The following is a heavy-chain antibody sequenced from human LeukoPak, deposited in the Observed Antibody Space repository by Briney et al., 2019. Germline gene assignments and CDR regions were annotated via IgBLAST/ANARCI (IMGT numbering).Heavy chain of an antibody. CDR2: IRSDGSDK. CDR1: GFIFRNYG. CDR3: VKDEDWGFGS. Sequence: GGSLRLSCEVSGFIFRNYGMHWVRRAPGKGLEWVAFIRSDGSDKYYADSVKGRFTISRDTSKNKLYLQMNGLRAEDTAPYYCVKDEDWGFGSWGQGTPVTVSS. V-gene: IGHV3-30*02. D-gene: IGHD7-27*01. J-gene: IGHJ4*02.